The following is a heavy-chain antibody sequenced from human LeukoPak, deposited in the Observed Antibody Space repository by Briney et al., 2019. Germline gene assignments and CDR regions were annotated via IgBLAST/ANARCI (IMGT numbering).Heavy chain of an antibody. CDR1: GGTFSSYA. CDR3: ARDRRCSGGSCPVGFDP. D-gene: IGHD2-15*01. V-gene: IGHV1-69*05. CDR2: IIPIFGTA. Sequence: SVKVSGKASGGTFSSYAISWVRQAPGQGLEWMGRIIPIFGTANYAQKFQGRVTITTDESTSTAYMELSSLRSEDTAVYYCARDRRCSGGSCPVGFDPWGQGTLVTVSS. J-gene: IGHJ5*02.